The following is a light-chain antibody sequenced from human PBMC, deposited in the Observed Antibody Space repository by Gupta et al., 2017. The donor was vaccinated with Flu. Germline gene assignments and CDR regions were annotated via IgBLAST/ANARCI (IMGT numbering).Light chain of an antibody. CDR3: QQDGSPPT. CDR1: QSVSSSY. CDR2: GAS. Sequence: PGTLSLSPGERATLSCRASQSVSSSYLAWYQQKPGQAPRLLIYGASSRATGIPDRFSGSGSGTDFTLTISRLEPEDFAVYYCQQDGSPPTFGQGTKVEIK. J-gene: IGKJ1*01. V-gene: IGKV3-20*01.